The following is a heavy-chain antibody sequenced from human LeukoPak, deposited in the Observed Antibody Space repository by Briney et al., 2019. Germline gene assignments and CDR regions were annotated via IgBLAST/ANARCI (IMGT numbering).Heavy chain of an antibody. CDR2: IIPILGIA. D-gene: IGHD7-27*01. CDR1: GYTLTGYY. V-gene: IGHV1-69*04. Sequence: EASVKVSCKASGYTLTGYYMHWVRQAPGQGLEWMGRIIPILGIANYAQKFQGRVTITADKSTSTAYMELSSLRSEDTAVYYCARDPRHINWAFYYYGMDVWGQGTTVTVSS. J-gene: IGHJ6*02. CDR3: ARDPRHINWAFYYYGMDV.